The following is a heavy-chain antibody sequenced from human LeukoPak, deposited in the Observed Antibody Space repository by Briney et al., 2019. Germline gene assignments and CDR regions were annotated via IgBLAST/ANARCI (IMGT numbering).Heavy chain of an antibody. V-gene: IGHV3-49*04. Sequence: PGRSLRLSCTSSGFTFGDYAMSWVRQAPGKGLEWVGFIRSETHGGTTEYAASVKGRFTISRDDSKSIAYLQMNSLRIEDTAVYYCARENWGSGKLDYWGQGILVTVSP. J-gene: IGHJ4*02. CDR1: GFTFGDYA. CDR2: IRSETHGGTT. CDR3: ARENWGSGKLDY. D-gene: IGHD1-14*01.